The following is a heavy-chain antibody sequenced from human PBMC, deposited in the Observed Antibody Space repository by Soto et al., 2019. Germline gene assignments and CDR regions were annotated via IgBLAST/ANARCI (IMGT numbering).Heavy chain of an antibody. CDR3: ARHPSDFWFDP. D-gene: IGHD2-21*02. V-gene: IGHV4-39*01. CDR2: IYYSGST. J-gene: IGHJ5*02. CDR1: GLPIGMSSYF. Sequence: SDALSLTYSNSGLPIGMSSYFWGWIRQPPGKGLEWIGSIYYSGSTYYNPSLKSRVTVSVDTSKNQFSLKLSSVTAADTAVYYCARHPSDFWFDPWGQG.